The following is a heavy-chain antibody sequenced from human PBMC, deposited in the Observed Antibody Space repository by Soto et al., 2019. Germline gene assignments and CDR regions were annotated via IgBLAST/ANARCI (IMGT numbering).Heavy chain of an antibody. J-gene: IGHJ5*02. CDR3: AILRLGYCSSTSCYRRYNWFDP. V-gene: IGHV3-23*01. CDR2: ISGSGGST. Sequence: GGSLRLSCAASGFTFSSYAMSWVRQATGKGLEWVSAISGSGGSTYYADSVKGRFTISRDNSKNTLYLQMNSLRAEDTAVYYCAILRLGYCSSTSCYRRYNWFDPWGQGTLVTVSS. D-gene: IGHD2-2*02. CDR1: GFTFSSYA.